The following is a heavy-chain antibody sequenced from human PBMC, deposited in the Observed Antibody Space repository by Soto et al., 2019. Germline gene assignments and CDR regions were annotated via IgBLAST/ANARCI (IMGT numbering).Heavy chain of an antibody. Sequence: PGGSLRLSCAASGFTFSSYSMSWVRQAPGKGLEWVSAISGSGGSTYYADSVKGRFTISRDNSKNTLYLQMNSLRAEDTAVYYCAKDGALRYFDWFPPGYFDYWGQGTLVTVSS. CDR1: GFTFSSYS. D-gene: IGHD3-9*01. CDR3: AKDGALRYFDWFPPGYFDY. CDR2: ISGSGGST. V-gene: IGHV3-23*01. J-gene: IGHJ4*02.